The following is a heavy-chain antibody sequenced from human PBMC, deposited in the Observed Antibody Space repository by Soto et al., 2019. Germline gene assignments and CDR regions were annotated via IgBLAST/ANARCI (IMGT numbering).Heavy chain of an antibody. CDR1: GGSFSGYY. CDR3: ARGRSNTRFYYYYMDV. J-gene: IGHJ6*03. Sequence: SETLSLTCAVYGGSFSGYYWSWIHQPPGKGLEWIGEINHSGSTNYNPSLKSRVTISVDTSKNQFSLKLSSVTAADTAVYYCARGRSNTRFYYYYMDVWGQGTTVTVSS. CDR2: INHSGST. V-gene: IGHV4-34*01. D-gene: IGHD2-2*02.